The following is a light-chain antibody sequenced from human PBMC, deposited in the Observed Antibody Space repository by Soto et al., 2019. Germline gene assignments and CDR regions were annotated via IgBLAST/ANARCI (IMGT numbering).Light chain of an antibody. CDR3: QQYVSSPLT. V-gene: IGKV3-20*01. CDR1: QSVRSNY. CDR2: GAT. Sequence: EIVLTQSPGTLSLSPGETATLSCRASQSVRSNYLAWYQHKIGQAPRLLIYGATSRATGIPDRVTGSGSGTHFTLTIRRLEPEDFAVYFCQQYVSSPLTFGGGTKVEIK. J-gene: IGKJ4*01.